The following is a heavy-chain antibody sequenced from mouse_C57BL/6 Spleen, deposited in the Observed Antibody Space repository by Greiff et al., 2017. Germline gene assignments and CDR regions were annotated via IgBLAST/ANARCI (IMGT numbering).Heavy chain of an antibody. D-gene: IGHD1-1*01. CDR1: GYAFSSSW. V-gene: IGHV1-82*01. CDR3: ARDYGSRGGRYFDV. CDR2: IYPGDGDT. Sequence: QVQLKESGPELVKPGASVKISCKASGYAFSSSWMNWVKQRPGKGLEWIGRIYPGDGDTNYNGKFKGKATLTADKSSSTAYMQLSSLTSEDSAVYCCARDYGSRGGRYFDVWGTGTTVTVSS. J-gene: IGHJ1*03.